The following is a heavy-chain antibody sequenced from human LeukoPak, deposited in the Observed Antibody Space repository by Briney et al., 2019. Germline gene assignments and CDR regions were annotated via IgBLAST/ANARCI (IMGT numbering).Heavy chain of an antibody. CDR3: ARVRGSRMINPFDY. CDR2: INWNGGST. Sequence: GGSLRLSCAASGFTFDDYGMSWVRQAPGKGLEWVSGINWNGGSTGYADSVKGRFTISRDNAKNSLYLQMNSLRAEDTALYYCARVRGSRMINPFDYWGQGTLVTVPS. D-gene: IGHD3-16*01. V-gene: IGHV3-20*04. CDR1: GFTFDDYG. J-gene: IGHJ4*02.